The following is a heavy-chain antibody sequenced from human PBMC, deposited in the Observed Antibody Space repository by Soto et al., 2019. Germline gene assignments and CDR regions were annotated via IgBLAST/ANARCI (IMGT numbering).Heavy chain of an antibody. V-gene: IGHV5-51*01. D-gene: IGHD2-15*01. CDR1: GYSFTSYW. CDR3: ARPAYCSGGSCYYYYGMDV. J-gene: IGHJ6*02. CDR2: IYPGDSDT. Sequence: GESLKISCKGSGYSFTSYWIGWVRQMPGKGLEWMGIIYPGDSDTRYSPSFQGQVTISADKSISTAYLQWSSLKASDTAMYYCARPAYCSGGSCYYYYGMDVWGQGTTVTVSS.